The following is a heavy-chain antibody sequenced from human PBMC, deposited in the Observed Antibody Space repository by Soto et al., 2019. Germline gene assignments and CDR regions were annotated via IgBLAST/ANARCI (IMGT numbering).Heavy chain of an antibody. CDR3: AKDPNYDFWSGFSAVYFDY. CDR1: GFSFSSFA. Sequence: EVHLLQSGGGLVQPGGSLRLSCAASGFSFSSFALSWVRQSPGKGLEWVAAVSDRGGDTYYANSVKGRFTISRDNSQNTLLLQMNSLRAEDSAIYYCAKDPNYDFWSGFSAVYFDYWGQETLVTVSS. CDR2: VSDRGGDT. V-gene: IGHV3-23*01. J-gene: IGHJ4*02. D-gene: IGHD3-3*01.